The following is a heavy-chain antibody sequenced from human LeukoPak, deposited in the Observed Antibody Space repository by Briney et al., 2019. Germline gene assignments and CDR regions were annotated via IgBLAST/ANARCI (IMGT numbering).Heavy chain of an antibody. CDR1: GFTFSSYT. D-gene: IGHD1-1*01. CDR2: INHSGST. J-gene: IGHJ6*03. V-gene: IGHV4-34*01. Sequence: PGGSLRLSCAASGFTFSSYTMNWVRQAPGKGLEWIGEINHSGSTNYNPSLKSRVTISVDTSKNQFSLKLSSVTAAGTAVYYCARVTGTLLRYMDVWGKGTTVTVSS. CDR3: ARVTGTLLRYMDV.